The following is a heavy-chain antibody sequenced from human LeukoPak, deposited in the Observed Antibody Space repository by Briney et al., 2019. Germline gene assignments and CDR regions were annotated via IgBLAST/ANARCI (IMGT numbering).Heavy chain of an antibody. CDR2: INPNNGGA. D-gene: IGHD3-22*01. V-gene: IGHV1-2*06. Sequence: ASVKVSCKAAGYTFTGYYMHWVRQAREQGLEWMGRINPNNGGANYAQKFHGRVTMTRDTSISTAYMELSRLSSDDTAVYYGARVTYNDSSGAIDYWGPGALVTVSS. CDR1: GYTFTGYY. J-gene: IGHJ4*01. CDR3: ARVTYNDSSGAIDY.